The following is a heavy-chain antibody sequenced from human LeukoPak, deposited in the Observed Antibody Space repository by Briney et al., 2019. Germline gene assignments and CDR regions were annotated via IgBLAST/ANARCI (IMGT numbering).Heavy chain of an antibody. CDR3: ARCPGRNWFDP. Sequence: GGSLRLSCAASGFTFSSYWMSWVRQAPGKGLEWVANIKQDGSEKFYADSVKGRFTISRDNAKNSLSLQMNSLRAEDTAVYYCARCPGRNWFDPWGQGTLVTVSS. CDR1: GFTFSSYW. D-gene: IGHD1-14*01. V-gene: IGHV3-7*01. CDR2: IKQDGSEK. J-gene: IGHJ5*02.